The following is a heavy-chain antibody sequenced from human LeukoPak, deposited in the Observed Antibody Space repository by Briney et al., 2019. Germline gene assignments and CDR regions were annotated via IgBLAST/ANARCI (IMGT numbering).Heavy chain of an antibody. V-gene: IGHV3-30*02. D-gene: IGHD6-25*01. Sequence: GGSLRLSCAASGFSFSDYDIHWVRLAPGKGLEWVTFIRYDGSNTYAESVKGRFTISRDNSKNTLYLQMNSLRAEDTAVYFCARVGVTAATADYWGQGTLVTVSS. J-gene: IGHJ4*02. CDR1: GFSFSDYD. CDR3: ARVGVTAATADY. CDR2: IRYDGSNT.